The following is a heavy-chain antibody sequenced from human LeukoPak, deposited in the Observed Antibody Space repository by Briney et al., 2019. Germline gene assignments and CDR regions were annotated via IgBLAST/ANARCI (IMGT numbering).Heavy chain of an antibody. V-gene: IGHV4-34*01. D-gene: IGHD6-13*01. CDR2: INHSGST. J-gene: IGHJ4*02. Sequence: SETLSLTCTVSGGSISSYYWSWIRQPPGKGLEWIGEINHSGSTNYNPSLKSRVTISVDTSKNQFSLKLSSVTAADTAVYYCARGWVGSRRFGYWGQGTLVTVSS. CDR3: ARGWVGSRRFGY. CDR1: GGSISSYY.